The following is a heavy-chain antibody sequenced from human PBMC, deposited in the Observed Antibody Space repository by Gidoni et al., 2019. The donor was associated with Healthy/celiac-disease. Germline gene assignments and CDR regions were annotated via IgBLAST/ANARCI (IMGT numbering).Heavy chain of an antibody. CDR3: ARVRGGHGYCSSTSCYELGFDP. Sequence: EVQLVETGGGLIQPGGSLRLSCAASGFTVSSTYMSWVRQAPGKGLEWVSVIYSGCSTYYADSVKGRFTISRDNSKNTLYLQMNSLRAEDTAVYYCARVRGGHGYCSSTSCYELGFDPWGQGTLVTGSS. CDR1: GFTVSSTY. J-gene: IGHJ5*02. D-gene: IGHD2-2*01. V-gene: IGHV3-53*02. CDR2: IYSGCST.